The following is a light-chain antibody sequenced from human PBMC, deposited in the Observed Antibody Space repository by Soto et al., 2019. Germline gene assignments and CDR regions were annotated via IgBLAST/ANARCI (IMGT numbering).Light chain of an antibody. Sequence: SYELTQPPSVSVSPGQTASITCSGDKLGNKYASWYQQKPGQSPVLVIYQQSTRPSGVPERFSGSNSGNTATLTISGTQAMDEADYYCQAWDSSAGVVFGGGTKLTVL. J-gene: IGLJ2*01. CDR3: QAWDSSAGVV. CDR1: KLGNKY. CDR2: QQS. V-gene: IGLV3-1*01.